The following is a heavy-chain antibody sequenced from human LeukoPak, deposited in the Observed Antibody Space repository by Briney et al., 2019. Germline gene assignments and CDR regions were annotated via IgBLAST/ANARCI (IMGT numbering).Heavy chain of an antibody. Sequence: ASVKVSCKASGYTFTGYYMHWVRQAPGQGLEWMGWINTYNGNTNYAQKLQGRVTMTTDTSTSTAYMELRSLRSDDTAVYYCARGLTGYQLLCAYWGQGTLVTVSS. CDR2: INTYNGNT. CDR3: ARGLTGYQLLCAY. V-gene: IGHV1-18*04. CDR1: GYTFTGYY. J-gene: IGHJ4*02. D-gene: IGHD2-2*01.